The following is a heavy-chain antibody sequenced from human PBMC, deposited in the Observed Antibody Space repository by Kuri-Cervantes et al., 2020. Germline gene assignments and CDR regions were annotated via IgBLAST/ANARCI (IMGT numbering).Heavy chain of an antibody. CDR3: ARELVRVGATKRYYFDY. Sequence: ESLKISCTVSGGSISSYYWSWIRQPPGKGLEWIGYIYYSGSTNYNPSLKSRVTMSVDTSKNQFSLKLSSVTAADTAVYYCARELVRVGATKRYYFDYWGQGTLVTVSS. J-gene: IGHJ4*02. V-gene: IGHV4-59*01. CDR1: GGSISSYY. CDR2: IYYSGST. D-gene: IGHD1-26*01.